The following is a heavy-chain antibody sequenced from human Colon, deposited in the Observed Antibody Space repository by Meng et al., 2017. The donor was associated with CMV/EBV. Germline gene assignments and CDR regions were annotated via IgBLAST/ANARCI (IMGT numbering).Heavy chain of an antibody. CDR1: GFTFRNHA. V-gene: IGHV3-23*01. D-gene: IGHD5-12*01. Sequence: GESLKISCVGSGFTFRNHAMGWVRQAPGKGLEWVSSISGSGSATFYADSVKGRFTMSRDNSENTVYLQMNSLRDEDTAVYFCAKDLLREIVPGALVLDVWGQGTTVTVSS. CDR2: ISGSGSAT. CDR3: AKDLLREIVPGALVLDV. J-gene: IGHJ6*02.